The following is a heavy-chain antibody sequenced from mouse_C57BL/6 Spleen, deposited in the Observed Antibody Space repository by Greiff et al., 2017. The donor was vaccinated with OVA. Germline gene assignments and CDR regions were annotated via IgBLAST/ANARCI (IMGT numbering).Heavy chain of an antibody. J-gene: IGHJ4*01. D-gene: IGHD2-2*01. Sequence: QVQLKESGAELARPGASVKLSCKASGYTFTSYGISWVKQRTGQGLEWIGEIYPRSGNTYYNEKFKGKATLTADKSSSTAYMELRSLTSEDSAVYYCAKGGYAYYAMDYWGQGTSVTVSS. CDR2: IYPRSGNT. CDR3: AKGGYAYYAMDY. CDR1: GYTFTSYG. V-gene: IGHV1-81*01.